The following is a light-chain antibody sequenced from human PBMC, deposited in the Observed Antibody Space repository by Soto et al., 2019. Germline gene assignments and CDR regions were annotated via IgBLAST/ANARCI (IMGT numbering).Light chain of an antibody. Sequence: QSVLTQPASVSGSPGQSITISCTGTSSDVGGYKYVSWYQQHPGKAPKLIIYEVSNRPSGVSDRFSGSKSDNTASLTISGLQAEDEADYYCSSYTRSSIPVFGTGTKSPS. CDR3: SSYTRSSIPV. CDR2: EVS. V-gene: IGLV2-14*01. J-gene: IGLJ1*01. CDR1: SSDVGGYKY.